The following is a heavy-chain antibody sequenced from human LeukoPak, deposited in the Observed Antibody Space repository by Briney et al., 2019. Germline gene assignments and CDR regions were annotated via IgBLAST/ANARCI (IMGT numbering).Heavy chain of an antibody. J-gene: IGHJ4*02. D-gene: IGHD6-19*01. Sequence: PGGSLRLSCAASGFTFSSYEMNWVRQAPGKGLEWVSYISSSGSTIYYADSVKGRFTISRDNAKNSLYLQMNSLRAEDTAVYYCAKATGGRASYSSGWYESVYWGQGTLVTVSS. V-gene: IGHV3-48*03. CDR2: ISSSGSTI. CDR1: GFTFSSYE. CDR3: AKATGGRASYSSGWYESVY.